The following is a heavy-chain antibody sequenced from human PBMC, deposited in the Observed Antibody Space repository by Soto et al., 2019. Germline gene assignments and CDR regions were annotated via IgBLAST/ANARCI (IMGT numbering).Heavy chain of an antibody. CDR3: ARDSYCSGGNCYRYYYGMDV. CDR2: LSYDGNNK. V-gene: IGHV3-30-3*01. Sequence: QVKLVESGGGVVQPGRSLRLSCAASGLTFSSYAIHWVRQAPGKGLEWVAVLSYDGNNKYYADSVKGRFTISRDNSKNTLFLQMNSLRAEDTAVYYCARDSYCSGGNCYRYYYGMDVWGQGTTVTVSS. CDR1: GLTFSSYA. D-gene: IGHD2-15*01. J-gene: IGHJ6*02.